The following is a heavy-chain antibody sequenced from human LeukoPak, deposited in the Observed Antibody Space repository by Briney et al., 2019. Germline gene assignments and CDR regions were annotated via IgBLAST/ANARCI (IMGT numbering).Heavy chain of an antibody. D-gene: IGHD2-2*01. CDR1: GGSISSYY. V-gene: IGHV4-4*07. CDR3: ARTPVDPLPAALDY. J-gene: IGHJ4*02. Sequence: SETLSLTCTVSGGSISSYYWSWIRQPAGKGLEWIGRIYTSGSTNYNPSLKSRVTMSVDTSKNQFSLKLSSVTAADTAVYYCARTPVDPLPAALDYWGQGTLVTVSS. CDR2: IYTSGST.